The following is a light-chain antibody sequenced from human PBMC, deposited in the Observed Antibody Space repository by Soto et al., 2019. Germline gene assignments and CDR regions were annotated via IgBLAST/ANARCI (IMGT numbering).Light chain of an antibody. CDR1: QSVSSY. V-gene: IGKV3-11*01. CDR2: DAS. Sequence: EIVLTQSSATLPLSPGERATLSCRASQSVSSYLAWYQQKPGQAPRLLIYDASNRATGIPARFSGSGSGTDFTLTISSLEPADFAVYYCQQRYNWLTFGGGTKVDIK. CDR3: QQRYNWLT. J-gene: IGKJ4*01.